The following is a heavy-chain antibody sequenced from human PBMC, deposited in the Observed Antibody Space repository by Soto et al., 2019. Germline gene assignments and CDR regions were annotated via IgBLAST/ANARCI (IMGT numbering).Heavy chain of an antibody. J-gene: IGHJ4*02. V-gene: IGHV1-3*01. CDR2: INAGNGNT. CDR3: ARGPGGPDGPGDY. Sequence: GASVKGSCKASGYTFTSYAMHLVRQAPGQRLEWMGWINAGNGNTKYSQKFQGRVTITRDTSASTAYMELSSLRSEDTAVYYCARGPGGPDGPGDYWGQGTLVTVSS. D-gene: IGHD2-15*01. CDR1: GYTFTSYA.